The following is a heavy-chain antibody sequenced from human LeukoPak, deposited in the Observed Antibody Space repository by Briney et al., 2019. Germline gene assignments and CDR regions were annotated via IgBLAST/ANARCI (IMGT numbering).Heavy chain of an antibody. Sequence: GGSLRLSCAASGFTFSSYGMHWVRQAPGMGLEWVAFIRDDETYKYYADSVKGRFTISRDNSRNTLYLQMNSLRAEDTAVYYWARVAGWHWFDPWGQGTLVTVSS. CDR2: IRDDETYK. D-gene: IGHD6-19*01. J-gene: IGHJ5*02. CDR1: GFTFSSYG. CDR3: ARVAGWHWFDP. V-gene: IGHV3-30*02.